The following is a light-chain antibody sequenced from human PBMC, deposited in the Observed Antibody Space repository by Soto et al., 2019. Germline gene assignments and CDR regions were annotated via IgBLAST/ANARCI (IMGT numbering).Light chain of an antibody. J-gene: IGKJ3*01. Sequence: DIVLTQSPGTLSLSPGERATLSCRASQSVTSNYLAWYQQKPGQAPRLLIYGAATRATGIPDRFSGSGSGTDFTLTISRLEPDDFAVYFCQQYGGSPQFTFGPGTKVNIK. V-gene: IGKV3-20*01. CDR1: QSVTSNY. CDR2: GAA. CDR3: QQYGGSPQFT.